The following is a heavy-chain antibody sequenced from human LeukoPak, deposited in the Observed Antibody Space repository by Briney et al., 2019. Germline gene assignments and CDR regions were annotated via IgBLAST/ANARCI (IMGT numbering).Heavy chain of an antibody. V-gene: IGHV3-30-3*01. CDR1: GFTFSSYA. D-gene: IGHD3-22*01. Sequence: PGGSLRLSCAASGFTFSSYAMSWVRQAPGKGLEWVAVISYDGSNKYYADSVKGRFTISRDNSKNTLYLQMNSLRAGDTAVYYCARDETPRYYYDTSGLSFFDYWGQGTLVTVSS. CDR3: ARDETPRYYYDTSGLSFFDY. J-gene: IGHJ4*02. CDR2: ISYDGSNK.